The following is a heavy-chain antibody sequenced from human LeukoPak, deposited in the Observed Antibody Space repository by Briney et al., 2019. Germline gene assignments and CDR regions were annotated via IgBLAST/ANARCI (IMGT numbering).Heavy chain of an antibody. CDR2: IIGSGGNT. CDR3: APDPFDS. J-gene: IGHJ4*02. CDR1: GFDFSSYT. Sequence: PGGSLRLSCAVSGFDFSSYTMSWVRQAPGKGLEWVSAIIGSGGNTYYADSVKGRFTISRDNSKNTLYLQMNSLRAEDTAVYDCAPDPFDSWGQGTLVTVSS. V-gene: IGHV3-23*01.